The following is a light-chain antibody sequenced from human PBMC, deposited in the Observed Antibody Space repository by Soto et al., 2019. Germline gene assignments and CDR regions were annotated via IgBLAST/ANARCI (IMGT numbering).Light chain of an antibody. V-gene: IGKV1-27*01. CDR3: QQRSNWPPIS. CDR2: ATS. CDR1: QGINHY. Sequence: IQMTHSPSSLSSSVGDRVTITCRASQGINHYLAWFQQKPGKVPKLLIYATSTLQSGVPARFSGSGSGTDFTLTISSLQPEDAAVYYCQQRSNWPPISFGQGTGLEIK. J-gene: IGKJ5*01.